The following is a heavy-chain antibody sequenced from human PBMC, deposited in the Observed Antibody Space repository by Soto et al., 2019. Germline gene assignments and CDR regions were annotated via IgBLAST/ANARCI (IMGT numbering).Heavy chain of an antibody. V-gene: IGHV1-2*02. D-gene: IGHD3-22*01. CDR2: INPNSGGT. CDR3: ARAQFKHYYDSSGYYPDY. Sequence: ASVKVSCKASGYTFTGYYMHCVRQAPGQVLEWMGWINPNSGGTNYAQKFQGRVTMTRDTSISTAYMELSRLRSDDTAVYYCARAQFKHYYDSSGYYPDYWGQGTLVTVSS. CDR1: GYTFTGYY. J-gene: IGHJ4*02.